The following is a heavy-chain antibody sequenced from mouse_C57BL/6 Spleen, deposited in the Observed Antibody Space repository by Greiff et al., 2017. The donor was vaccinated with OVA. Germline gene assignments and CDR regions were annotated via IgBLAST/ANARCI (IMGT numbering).Heavy chain of an antibody. Sequence: EVQLVESGGGLVKPGGSLKLSCAASGFTFSDYGMHWVRQAPEKGLEWVAYISSGSSTIYYADPVKGRFTISRDNAKNTLFLQMTSLRSEDTAMYYCARANWDYFDYWGQGTTLTVSS. D-gene: IGHD4-1*01. CDR1: GFTFSDYG. CDR2: ISSGSSTI. V-gene: IGHV5-17*01. CDR3: ARANWDYFDY. J-gene: IGHJ2*01.